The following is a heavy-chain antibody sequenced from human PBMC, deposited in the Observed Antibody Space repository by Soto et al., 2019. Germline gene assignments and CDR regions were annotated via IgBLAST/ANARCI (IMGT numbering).Heavy chain of an antibody. V-gene: IGHV4-34*01. Sequence: SETLSLTCAVYGGSFSGYYWSWIRQPPGKGLEWIGEINHSGSTNYNPSLKSRVTISVDTSKNQFSLKLSSVTAADTAVYYCARVRGRLLRFDPWGQGTLVTVS. CDR3: ARVRGRLLRFDP. CDR2: INHSGST. CDR1: GGSFSGYY. D-gene: IGHD2-15*01. J-gene: IGHJ5*02.